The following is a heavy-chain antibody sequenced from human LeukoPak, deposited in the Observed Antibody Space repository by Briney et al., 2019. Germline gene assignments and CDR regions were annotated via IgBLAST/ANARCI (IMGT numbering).Heavy chain of an antibody. J-gene: IGHJ4*02. CDR2: IYYSGST. CDR3: ARSPEGGGLYDY. Sequence: SETLSITCTVSGGSISSYYWSWIRQPPGKGLEWIGYIYYSGSTNYNPSLKSRVTISVDTSKNQFSLKLTSVTAADTAVYYCARSPEGGGLYDYWAREPWSPSPQ. CDR1: GGSISSYY. D-gene: IGHD1-26*01. V-gene: IGHV4-59*08.